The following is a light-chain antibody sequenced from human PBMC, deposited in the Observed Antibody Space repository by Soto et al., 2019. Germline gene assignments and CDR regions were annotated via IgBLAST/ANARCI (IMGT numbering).Light chain of an antibody. CDR2: AAS. J-gene: IGKJ1*01. Sequence: IRMTQSPSSFSASTGDRVTITCRASQGISSWLAWYQQKPGKAPKLLIYAASTLQSGVPSRFSGSGSGTDFTITIICLQSEDVATNYCQQHYSYPPWTFGQGTKVEIK. V-gene: IGKV1-8*01. CDR3: QQHYSYPPWT. CDR1: QGISSW.